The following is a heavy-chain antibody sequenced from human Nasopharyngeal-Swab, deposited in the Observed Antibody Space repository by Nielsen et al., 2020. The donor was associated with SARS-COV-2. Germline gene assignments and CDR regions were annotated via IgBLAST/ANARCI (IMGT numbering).Heavy chain of an antibody. V-gene: IGHV1-69*13. D-gene: IGHD5-18*01. Sequence: SVKVSCKASGGTFSSYAISWVRQAPGQGLEWMGGIIPIFGTANYAQKFQGRVTITADESTSTAYMELSSLRSEDTAVYYCANGVNTAMGGWYFDLWGRGTLVTVSS. J-gene: IGHJ2*01. CDR3: ANGVNTAMGGWYFDL. CDR1: GGTFSSYA. CDR2: IIPIFGTA.